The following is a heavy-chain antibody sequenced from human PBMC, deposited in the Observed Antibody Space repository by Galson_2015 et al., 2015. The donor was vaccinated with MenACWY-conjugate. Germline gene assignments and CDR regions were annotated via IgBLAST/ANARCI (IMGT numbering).Heavy chain of an antibody. D-gene: IGHD3-9*01. J-gene: IGHJ5*02. CDR2: ISGSGGST. V-gene: IGHV3-23*01. CDR3: AKAARERYFDWLLGS. CDR1: GFTFSGYA. Sequence: SLRLSCAASGFTFSGYAMDWVRQAPGKGLEWVSSISGSGGSTYYADSVKGRFTISRDSSKNTLYLQMNSLRAEDTAVYYCAKAARERYFDWLLGSWGQGTLVTVSS.